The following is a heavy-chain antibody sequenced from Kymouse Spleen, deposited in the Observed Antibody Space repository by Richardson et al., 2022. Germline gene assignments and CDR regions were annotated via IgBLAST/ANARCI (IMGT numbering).Heavy chain of an antibody. Sequence: QVQLQQWGAGLLKPSETLSLTCAVYGGSFSGYYWSWIRQPPGKGLEWIGEINHSGSTNYNPSLKSRVTISVDTSKNQFSLKLSSVTAADTAVYYCARRGITTYGMDVWGQGTTVTVSS. CDR2: INHSGST. CDR3: ARRGITTYGMDV. J-gene: IGHJ6*02. CDR1: GGSFSGYY. D-gene: IGHD3-10*01,IGHD3-22*01. V-gene: IGHV4-34*01.